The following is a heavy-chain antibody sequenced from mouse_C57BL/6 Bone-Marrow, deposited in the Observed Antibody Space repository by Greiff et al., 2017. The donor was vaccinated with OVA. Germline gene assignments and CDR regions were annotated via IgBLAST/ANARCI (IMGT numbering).Heavy chain of an antibody. J-gene: IGHJ1*03. CDR1: GFTFSDYY. V-gene: IGHV7-1*01. CDR2: SRNKANDYTT. CDR3: TRYEYYRYFDD. Sequence: EVKLVESGGGLVQPGRSLRLSCATSGFTFSDYYMEWVRQAPGKGLEWIAASRNKANDYTTDYNASVKGRFIVSRDTSQSNLYLQINALRAEDNAIYYCTRYEYYRYFDDWGRGTTVTVSS.